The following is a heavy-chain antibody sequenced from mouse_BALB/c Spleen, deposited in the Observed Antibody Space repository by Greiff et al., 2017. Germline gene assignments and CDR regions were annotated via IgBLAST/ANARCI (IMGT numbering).Heavy chain of an antibody. CDR1: GFTFSSYG. J-gene: IGHJ3*01. CDR3: ARLGDYDVGFAY. D-gene: IGHD2-4*01. Sequence: EVKLQESGGDLVKPGGSLKLSCAASGFTFSSYGMSWVRQTPDKRLEWVATISSGGSYTYYPDSVKGRFTISRDNAKNTLYLQMSSLKSEDTAMYYCARLGDYDVGFAYWGQGTLVTVSA. V-gene: IGHV5-6*01. CDR2: ISSGGSYT.